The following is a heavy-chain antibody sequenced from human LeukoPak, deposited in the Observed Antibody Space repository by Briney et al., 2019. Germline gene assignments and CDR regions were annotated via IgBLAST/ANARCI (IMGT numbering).Heavy chain of an antibody. Sequence: PGGSLRLSCAASGFTFDDYAMHWVRQAPGKGLEWVSGISWNSGSIVYADSVKGRFTISRDNAKNSLYLQMNSLRAEDMALYYCAKSYGSGSYYNRGIGYWGQGTLVTVSS. CDR3: AKSYGSGSYYNRGIGY. J-gene: IGHJ4*02. CDR2: ISWNSGSI. V-gene: IGHV3-9*03. D-gene: IGHD3-10*01. CDR1: GFTFDDYA.